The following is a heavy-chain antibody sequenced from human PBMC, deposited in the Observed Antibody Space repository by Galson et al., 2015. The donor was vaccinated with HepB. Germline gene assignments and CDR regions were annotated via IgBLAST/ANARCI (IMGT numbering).Heavy chain of an antibody. D-gene: IGHD6-13*01. CDR3: AREGDSSSWYEACTFDY. J-gene: IGHJ4*02. CDR2: ISSSSSYI. V-gene: IGHV3-21*01. CDR1: GFTFSSYS. Sequence: SLRLSCAASGFTFSSYSMNWVRQAPGKGLEWVSSISSSSSYIYYADSVKGRFTISRDNAKNSLYLQMNSLRAEDTAVYYCAREGDSSSWYEACTFDYWGQGTLVTVSS.